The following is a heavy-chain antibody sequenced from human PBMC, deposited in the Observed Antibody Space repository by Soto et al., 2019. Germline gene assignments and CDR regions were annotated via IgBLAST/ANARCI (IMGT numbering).Heavy chain of an antibody. CDR3: AKRSPYSSGWYSPSFDY. Sequence: GGSLRLCCAASGFSFRDYAMSWVRQAPGKGLEWVSVISESGGSTHYADSVRGRFTVSRDNSKNSLSLRMNSLRDEDTAVYFCAKRSPYSSGWYSPSFDYWGQGALVTVSS. D-gene: IGHD6-13*01. CDR2: ISESGGST. V-gene: IGHV3-23*01. J-gene: IGHJ4*02. CDR1: GFSFRDYA.